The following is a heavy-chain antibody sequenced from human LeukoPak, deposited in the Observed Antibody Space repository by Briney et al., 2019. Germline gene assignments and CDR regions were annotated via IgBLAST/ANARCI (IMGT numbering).Heavy chain of an antibody. CDR2: INPNSGGT. Sequence: GASVKVSCKTSGYTFTGYYMHWVRQAPGQGHEWMGWINPNSGGTDSAQEFQGRVTMTRDTSISTAYMELSSLRSDDTAVYYCARDVFAEYSTHHKFDPWGQGTLVTVSS. D-gene: IGHD6-6*01. V-gene: IGHV1-2*02. CDR1: GYTFTGYY. CDR3: ARDVFAEYSTHHKFDP. J-gene: IGHJ5*02.